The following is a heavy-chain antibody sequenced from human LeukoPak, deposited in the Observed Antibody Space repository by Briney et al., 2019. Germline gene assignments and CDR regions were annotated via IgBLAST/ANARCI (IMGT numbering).Heavy chain of an antibody. Sequence: GGSLRLSCAASGFTFRNYAMTWVRQAPGKGLEWVSTISGSGGSTSYADSVKGRFTISRDNSRNTLYLQMNSLRAEDTAVYYCAKDHGGSGQMVRGVFDYWGQGTLVTVSS. J-gene: IGHJ4*02. CDR3: AKDHGGSGQMVRGVFDY. V-gene: IGHV3-23*01. D-gene: IGHD3-10*01. CDR1: GFTFRNYA. CDR2: ISGSGGST.